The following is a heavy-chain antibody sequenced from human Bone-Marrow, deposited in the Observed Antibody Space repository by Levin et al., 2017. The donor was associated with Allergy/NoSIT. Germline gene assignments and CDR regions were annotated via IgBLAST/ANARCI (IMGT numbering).Heavy chain of an antibody. V-gene: IGHV3-15*01. CDR3: ATDDYGGN. CDR1: GFTVTDAW. CDR2: IKRKTDGGTT. J-gene: IGHJ4*02. Sequence: GGSLRLSCAASGFTVTDAWMHWVRQAPGKGLGWVGRIKRKTDGGTTAYAAPVRGRFTISTDDSENTVSLQMGNLKTDDTAVYYCATDDYGGNWGQGTLVTVSS. D-gene: IGHD4-23*01.